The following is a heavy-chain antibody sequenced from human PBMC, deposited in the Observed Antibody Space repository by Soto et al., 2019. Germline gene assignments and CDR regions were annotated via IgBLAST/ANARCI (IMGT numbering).Heavy chain of an antibody. CDR2: MNPYSGDT. J-gene: IGHJ4*02. V-gene: IGHV1-8*03. CDR3: ARDLGGWPDY. Sequence: ASVKVSCKASGYTFTSYDINWVRQATGQGLEWMGWMNPYSGDTGYAQKFQGRVTITRDTSASTAYMELSSLRSEDTAVYYCARDLGGWPDYWGQGTLVTVSS. CDR1: GYTFTSYD. D-gene: IGHD2-15*01.